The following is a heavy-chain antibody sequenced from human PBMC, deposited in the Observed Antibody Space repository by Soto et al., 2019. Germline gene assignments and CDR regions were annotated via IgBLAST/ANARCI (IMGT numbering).Heavy chain of an antibody. CDR1: GFTFSNYA. Sequence: QVQLVESGGGVVQPGRSLRLSCAASGFTFSNYAMHWVRQAPGKGLDWVAVVSFDGSNSYYADSVKGRFTISRDNSKTALFLQMNRLRPDDTAVYFCASPIVPAIQNLPYYSSGLDVWGQGTKVTGSS. CDR2: VSFDGSNS. V-gene: IGHV3-30-3*01. D-gene: IGHD2-2*01. CDR3: ASPIVPAIQNLPYYSSGLDV. J-gene: IGHJ6*02.